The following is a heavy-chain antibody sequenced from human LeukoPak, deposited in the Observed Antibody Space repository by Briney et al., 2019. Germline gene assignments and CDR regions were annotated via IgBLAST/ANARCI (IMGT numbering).Heavy chain of an antibody. CDR2: IYRDGKK. D-gene: IGHD2-2*01. CDR1: GFTGSSYY. J-gene: IGHJ4*02. V-gene: IGHV3-53*01. Sequence: GGSLRLSCAASGFTGSSYYMSWVRQAPGKGLEWVSVIYRDGKKYYEEPVNGRLTISKDNSKTALYLQMNSLSAEDTAVYYCARDNGSSTRCYEVGGQGPLVTVSS. CDR3: ARDNGSSTRCYEV.